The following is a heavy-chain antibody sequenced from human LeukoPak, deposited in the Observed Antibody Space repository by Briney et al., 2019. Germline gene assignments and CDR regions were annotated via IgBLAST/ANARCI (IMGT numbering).Heavy chain of an antibody. V-gene: IGHV4-59*08. J-gene: IGHJ4*02. CDR3: ARHGAPYDSCGGGNFDY. CDR1: GDSISSYY. Sequence: SETLSLTCTVSGDSISSYYWSSIRQPPGKVLEWIGYIFYSGSNNYNPSLKNRVTISVHMSKHHLSLSLRSVTAADTAVYYCARHGAPYDSCGGGNFDYWGQGTLVTVSS. D-gene: IGHD3-22*01. CDR2: IFYSGSN.